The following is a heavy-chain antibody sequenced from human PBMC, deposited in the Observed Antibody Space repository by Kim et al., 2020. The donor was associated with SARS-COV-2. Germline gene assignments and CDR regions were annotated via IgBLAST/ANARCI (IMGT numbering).Heavy chain of an antibody. CDR1: GGSISSYY. Sequence: SETLSLTCTVSGGSISSYYWSWIRQPPGKGLEWIGYIYYSGSTNYNPSLKSRVTISVDTSKNQFSLKLSSVTAADTAVYYCARSEPQYYDFWSGLSYYYYGMDVWGQGTTVTVSS. D-gene: IGHD3-3*01. J-gene: IGHJ6*02. CDR2: IYYSGST. CDR3: ARSEPQYYDFWSGLSYYYYGMDV. V-gene: IGHV4-59*13.